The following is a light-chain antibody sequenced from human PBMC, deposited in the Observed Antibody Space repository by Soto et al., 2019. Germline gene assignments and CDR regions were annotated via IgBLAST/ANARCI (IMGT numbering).Light chain of an antibody. CDR2: AHI. Sequence: QSVLTQPPPACGTPGRRVTISCSGRRSNVGTNLVNWYQQLPGTAPKLLIYAHIQRPSGVPDRFSGSTSGTSASLAISGLQSEDQADYYCAVWDDGLNGYVFGNGPTVAVL. CDR3: AVWDDGLNGYV. J-gene: IGLJ1*01. CDR1: RSNVGTNL. V-gene: IGLV1-44*01.